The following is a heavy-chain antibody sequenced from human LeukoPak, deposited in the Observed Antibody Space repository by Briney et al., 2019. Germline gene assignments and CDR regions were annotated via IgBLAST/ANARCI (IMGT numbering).Heavy chain of an antibody. D-gene: IGHD1-26*01. CDR2: ISYDGSNK. J-gene: IGHJ4*02. CDR3: AKDRDSGSYRGTFDY. Sequence: PGGSLRLSCAASGFTVSSNYMSWVRQAPGKGLEWVAVISYDGSNKYYADSVKGRFTISRDNSKNTLYLQMNSLRAEDTAVYYCAKDRDSGSYRGTFDYWGQGTLVTVSS. CDR1: GFTVSSNY. V-gene: IGHV3-30*18.